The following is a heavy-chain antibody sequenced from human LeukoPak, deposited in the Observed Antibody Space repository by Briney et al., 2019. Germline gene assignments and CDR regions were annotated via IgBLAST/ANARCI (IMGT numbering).Heavy chain of an antibody. CDR3: ARGVRDYDILNY. Sequence: LETLSLTCAVYGGSFSGYYWSWIRQPPGKGLEWIGEINHSGSTNYNPSLKSRVTLSVDTSKNQFSLKLSSVTAADTAVYYCARGVRDYDILNYWGQGTLVTVSS. V-gene: IGHV4-34*01. CDR1: GGSFSGYY. CDR2: INHSGST. J-gene: IGHJ4*02. D-gene: IGHD3-9*01.